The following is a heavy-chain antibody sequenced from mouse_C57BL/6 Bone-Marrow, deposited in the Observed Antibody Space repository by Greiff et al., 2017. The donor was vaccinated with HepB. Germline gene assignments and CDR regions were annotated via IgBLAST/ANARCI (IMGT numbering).Heavy chain of an antibody. CDR2: INPNNGGT. J-gene: IGHJ4*01. CDR1: GYTFTDYY. CDR3: ARSGTTTMDY. V-gene: IGHV1-26*01. Sequence: EVQLQQCGPELVKPGASVKISCKASGYTFTDYYMNWVKQSHGKSLEWIGDINPNNGGTSYNQKFKGKATLTVDKSSSTAYMELRSLTSEDSAVYYCARSGTTTMDYWGQGTSVTVSS. D-gene: IGHD1-1*01.